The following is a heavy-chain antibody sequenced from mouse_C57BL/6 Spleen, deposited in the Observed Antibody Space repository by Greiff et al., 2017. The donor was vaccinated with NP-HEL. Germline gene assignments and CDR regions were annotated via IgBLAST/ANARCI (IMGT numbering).Heavy chain of an antibody. J-gene: IGHJ2*01. CDR1: GFTFSDYG. V-gene: IGHV5-17*01. CDR3: ARDYSKGGFDY. D-gene: IGHD2-5*01. CDR2: ISSGSSTI. Sequence: EVHLVESGGGLVKPGGSLKLPCAASGFTFSDYGMHWVRQAPEKGLEWVAYISSGSSTIYYADTVKGRFTISRDNAKNTLFLQMTSLRSEDTAMYYCARDYSKGGFDYWGQGTTLTVSS.